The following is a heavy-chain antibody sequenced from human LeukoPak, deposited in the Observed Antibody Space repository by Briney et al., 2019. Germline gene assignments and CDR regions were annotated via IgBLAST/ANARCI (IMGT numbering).Heavy chain of an antibody. CDR1: GISFSSYG. V-gene: IGHV3-33*01. CDR3: ARGGPEWPLDY. D-gene: IGHD3-3*01. Sequence: PGRSLRLSCAASGISFSSYGMLWVRQAPGQGLEWVAVIWYDGSNKYYADSVKGRFTISRDNSKNTLYLQMNSLRAEDTAVYYCARGGPEWPLDYWGQGTLVTVSS. J-gene: IGHJ4*02. CDR2: IWYDGSNK.